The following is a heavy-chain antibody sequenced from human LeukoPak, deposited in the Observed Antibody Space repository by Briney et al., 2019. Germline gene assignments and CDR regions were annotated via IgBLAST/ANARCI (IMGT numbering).Heavy chain of an antibody. CDR3: ARVGRGEGYDSSGYYYYYYFDY. Sequence: SETLSLTCTVSGGSISSYYWSWIRQPPGKGLEWIGYIYYSGSTNYNPSLKSRVTISVDTSKNQFSLKLSSVTAADTAVYYWARVGRGEGYDSSGYYYYYYFDYWGQGTLVTVSS. CDR2: IYYSGST. CDR1: GGSISSYY. J-gene: IGHJ4*02. V-gene: IGHV4-59*01. D-gene: IGHD3-22*01.